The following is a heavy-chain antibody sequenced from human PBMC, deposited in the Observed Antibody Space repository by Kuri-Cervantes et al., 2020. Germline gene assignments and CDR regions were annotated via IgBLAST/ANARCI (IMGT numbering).Heavy chain of an antibody. D-gene: IGHD3-16*01. CDR2: IYTSGST. CDR1: GGSISSYY. Sequence: SETLSLTCTVSGGSISSYYWSWIRQPAGKGLEWIGRIYTSGSTYYNPSHKSRVTISVDTSKNQFSLKLSSVTAADTAVYYCARGAMITFGGVVPPVDYWGQGTLVTVSS. J-gene: IGHJ4*02. V-gene: IGHV4-4*07. CDR3: ARGAMITFGGVVPPVDY.